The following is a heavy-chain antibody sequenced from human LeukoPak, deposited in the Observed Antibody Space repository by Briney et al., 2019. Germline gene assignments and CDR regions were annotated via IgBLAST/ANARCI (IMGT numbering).Heavy chain of an antibody. CDR2: IIPMLGLT. D-gene: IGHD3-10*01. CDR3: ARGRYGSGIQSD. J-gene: IGHJ4*02. V-gene: IGHV1-69*04. CDR1: EITFSSYA. Sequence: GASVKVSCKTSEITFSSYAMSWVRQAPGQGLEWMGRIIPMLGLTDYAQKFQGRVTITADTSTSTAYMELRSLRSDDTAVYYCARGRYGSGIQSDWGQGTLVTVSS.